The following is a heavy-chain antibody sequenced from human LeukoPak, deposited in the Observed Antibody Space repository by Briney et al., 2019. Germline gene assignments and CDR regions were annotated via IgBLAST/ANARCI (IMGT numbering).Heavy chain of an antibody. CDR1: GFTSDDYA. D-gene: IGHD5-18*01. V-gene: IGHV3-43*02. CDR3: AKDSYGIGPLLD. CDR2: ISGDGGST. Sequence: PGGSLRLSCAASGFTSDDYAMHWVRQAPGKGLEWVSLISGDGGSTYYADSVKGRFTISRDNSKNSLYLQMNSLRTEDTALYYCAKDSYGIGPLLDWGQGTLVTVSS. J-gene: IGHJ4*02.